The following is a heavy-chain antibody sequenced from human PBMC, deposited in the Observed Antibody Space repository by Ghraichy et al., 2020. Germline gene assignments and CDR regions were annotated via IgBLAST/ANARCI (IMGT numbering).Heavy chain of an antibody. Sequence: GGSLRLSCVASGFNFNTYAMAWVRQAPGKGLEWVSSIFPSNTYYAESVRGRVTISRDNAKNTLFLQMNRLRGEDTAVYYCAAMAPDRDSSVWRGFESWGQGTLVTASS. V-gene: IGHV3-23*01. CDR2: IFPSNT. J-gene: IGHJ4*02. CDR1: GFNFNTYA. CDR3: AAMAPDRDSSVWRGFES. D-gene: IGHD3-22*01.